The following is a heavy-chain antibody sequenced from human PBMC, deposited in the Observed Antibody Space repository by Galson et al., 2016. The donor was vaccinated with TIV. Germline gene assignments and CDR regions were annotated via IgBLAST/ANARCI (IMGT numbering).Heavy chain of an antibody. CDR2: INADSGGT. Sequence: SVKVSCKASGYIFTNYYIHWVRQAPGRGLEWMGRINADSGGTIYAQKFQGRIAMTRDTSINTAYLELSGMKSDDTAVYYCARVNWARAFDYWGQGALVTVSS. V-gene: IGHV1-2*02. J-gene: IGHJ4*02. CDR3: ARVNWARAFDY. CDR1: GYIFTNYY. D-gene: IGHD7-27*01.